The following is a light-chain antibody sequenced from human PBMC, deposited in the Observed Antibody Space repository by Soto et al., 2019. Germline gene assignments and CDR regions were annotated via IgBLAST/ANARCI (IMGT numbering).Light chain of an antibody. V-gene: IGLV2-23*01. J-gene: IGLJ2*01. CDR3: CSYAGSTTVV. CDR1: SSDIGNYNL. Sequence: QSVLTQPASVSGSPGQSITISCTGTSSDIGNYNLVSWYQHHPGKAPKLIIYEASKRPPGVSNRFSASTSGNTASLTISGLQTEEASDYYCCSYAGSTTVVFGGGTKLTVL. CDR2: EAS.